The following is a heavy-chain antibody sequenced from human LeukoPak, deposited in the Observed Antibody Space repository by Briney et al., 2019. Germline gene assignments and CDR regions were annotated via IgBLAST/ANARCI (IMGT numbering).Heavy chain of an antibody. CDR1: GFTFSNYA. CDR2: IGGNGGDT. D-gene: IGHD3-10*01. V-gene: IGHV3-64*04. J-gene: IGHJ4*02. CDR3: ARGPDHGGSYYPD. Sequence: GSLRLSCSASGFTFSNYAMNWVRQAPGKGLEYVGVIGGNGGDTYHAESVKGRFSISRDNAKNTLFLQMSSLRVEDTAVYYCARGPDHGGSYYPDWGQGTRVTVSS.